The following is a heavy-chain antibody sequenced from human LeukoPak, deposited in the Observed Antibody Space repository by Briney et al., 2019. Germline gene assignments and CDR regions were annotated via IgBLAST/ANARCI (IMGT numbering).Heavy chain of an antibody. CDR1: GFTFNNYA. D-gene: IGHD2-2*01. J-gene: IGHJ5*01. Sequence: GGSLRLSCAASGFTFNNYAMSWVRQAPGKGLEWVSAISASGDTTYYADSVKGRFTISRDNSENTLFLQMNSLRAEDTAVYYCAKEPREYCSSTSCPNWFDSWGQGTLVTVSS. CDR2: ISASGDTT. CDR3: AKEPREYCSSTSCPNWFDS. V-gene: IGHV3-23*01.